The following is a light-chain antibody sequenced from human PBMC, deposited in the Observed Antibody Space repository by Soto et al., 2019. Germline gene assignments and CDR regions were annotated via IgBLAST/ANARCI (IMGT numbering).Light chain of an antibody. J-gene: IGKJ1*01. CDR2: GAS. V-gene: IGKV3-20*01. CDR3: QQYDNAPQA. CDR1: QSVSSY. Sequence: DIVMTQSPATLSLSPGERATLSCGASQSVSSYLAWYQQKPCQAPRLLIHGASSRATGISDRFSGSGSGTDFTLTISRLEPEDFAVYYCQQYDNAPQAFGQGTKVDIK.